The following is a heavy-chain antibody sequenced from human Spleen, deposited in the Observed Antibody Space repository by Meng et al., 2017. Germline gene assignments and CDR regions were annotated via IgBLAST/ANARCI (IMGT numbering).Heavy chain of an antibody. Sequence: GESLKISCGASGFNFGDHIMHWVRQSPGKGLEWISRIVSDGGITTYADSVKGRFTVSRDNAKNTLYLQMNSLGADDAAVYYCARDLAWVLFDYWGQGALVTVSS. V-gene: IGHV3-74*01. CDR3: ARDLAWVLFDY. J-gene: IGHJ4*02. D-gene: IGHD3-3*01. CDR1: GFNFGDHI. CDR2: IVSDGGIT.